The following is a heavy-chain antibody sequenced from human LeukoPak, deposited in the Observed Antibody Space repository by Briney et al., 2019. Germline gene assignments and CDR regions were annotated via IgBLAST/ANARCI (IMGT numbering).Heavy chain of an antibody. J-gene: IGHJ4*02. CDR3: AKSFHYDYVWGFDY. V-gene: IGHV3-48*01. CDR2: ISSSSSTI. D-gene: IGHD3-16*01. Sequence: SGGSLRLSCAASGFTFSSYSMNWVRQAPGKGLEWVSYISSSSSTIYYADSVKGRFTISRDNAKNSLYLQMNSLRAEDTAVYYSAKSFHYDYVWGFDYWGQGTLVTVSS. CDR1: GFTFSSYS.